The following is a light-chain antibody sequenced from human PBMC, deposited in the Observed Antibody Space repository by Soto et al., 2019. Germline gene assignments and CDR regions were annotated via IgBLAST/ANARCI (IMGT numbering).Light chain of an antibody. CDR3: CSYAGSSTFYV. CDR2: EGS. J-gene: IGLJ1*01. V-gene: IGLV2-23*01. Sequence: QSVLTQPASVSGSPGQSITISCTGTSSDVGSYNLVSWYQQHPGKAPKLMIYEGSKRPSGVSNRFSGSKSGNTAPLTISGLQAEDEADYYCCSYAGSSTFYVFGTGTKVTVL. CDR1: SSDVGSYNL.